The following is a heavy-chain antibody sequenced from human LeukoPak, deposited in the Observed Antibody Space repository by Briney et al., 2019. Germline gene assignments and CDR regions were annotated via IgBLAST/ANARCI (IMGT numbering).Heavy chain of an antibody. CDR3: ARVWRDISGYSLDY. J-gene: IGHJ4*02. CDR2: IYYSGGT. CDR1: GGSTSSYY. Sequence: PSGTLSLTCTVSGGSTSSYYWSWIRQSPGKGLEWIGYIYYSGGTNYNPSLKSRVTISVATSKNQFSLKLSSVTAADTAVYYCARVWRDISGYSLDYWGQGTLVTVSS. V-gene: IGHV4-59*01. D-gene: IGHD1-14*01.